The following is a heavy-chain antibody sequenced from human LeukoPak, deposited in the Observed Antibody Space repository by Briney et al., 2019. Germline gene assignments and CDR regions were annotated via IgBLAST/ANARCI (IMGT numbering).Heavy chain of an antibody. CDR3: ARSARFYHFYMDV. J-gene: IGHJ6*03. D-gene: IGHD2-15*01. V-gene: IGHV4-4*07. CDR1: GGSISSFY. CDR2: VYASGST. Sequence: SETLSLTCSVSGGSISSFYWTRIRQSAGKGLEWLGRVYASGSTDYNPSLKSRLTLSLDTSENQFSLRLNSVTAADTAVYYCARSARFYHFYMDVWGKGTAVTVSS.